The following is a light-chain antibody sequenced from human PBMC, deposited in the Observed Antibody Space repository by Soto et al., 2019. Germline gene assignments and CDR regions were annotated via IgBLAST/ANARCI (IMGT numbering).Light chain of an antibody. Sequence: IVSTQSPATLSVSPGERATLSCRSSQSVSIDLSWYQQKPGQAPRLLIYGASARATGIPARFSGSGSGTEFTLTISSLESEDSAVYYCQQYSSWPPWTFGQGTKVDIK. CDR2: GAS. CDR3: QQYSSWPPWT. V-gene: IGKV3-15*01. J-gene: IGKJ1*01. CDR1: QSVSID.